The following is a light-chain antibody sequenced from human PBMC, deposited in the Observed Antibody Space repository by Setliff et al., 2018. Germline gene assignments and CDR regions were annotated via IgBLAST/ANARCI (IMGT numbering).Light chain of an antibody. Sequence: QSALTQPAAVSGSPGQSITISCAGTNSDVGGYNYVSWYQQHPNKAPKLMIYEVTKRPSGVSDRFSGPKSGNTASLTISGLQAEDEADYYRSSFRGGTSPFVFGTGTKVTVL. J-gene: IGLJ1*01. CDR3: SSFRGGTSPFV. CDR1: NSDVGGYNY. V-gene: IGLV2-14*03. CDR2: EVT.